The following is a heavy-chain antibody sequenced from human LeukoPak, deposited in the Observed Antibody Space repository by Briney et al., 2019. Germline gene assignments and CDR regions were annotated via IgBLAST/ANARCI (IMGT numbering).Heavy chain of an antibody. V-gene: IGHV3-30*03. D-gene: IGHD6-13*01. CDR2: ISYDGSNE. CDR3: ATPYSSSRTFDFLDY. J-gene: IGHJ4*02. Sequence: GGSLRLSCAASGFTFSSYGMHWVRQAPGKGLEWVGVISYDGSNEYYADSVKGRFTISRDDSKNTLHLQMNSLRAEDTAVYYCATPYSSSRTFDFLDYWGQGTLVSVSS. CDR1: GFTFSSYG.